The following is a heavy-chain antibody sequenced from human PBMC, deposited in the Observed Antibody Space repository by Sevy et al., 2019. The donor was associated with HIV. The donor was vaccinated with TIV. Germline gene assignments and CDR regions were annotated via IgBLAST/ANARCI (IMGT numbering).Heavy chain of an antibody. V-gene: IGHV4-38-2*02. CDR2: IYHSGSP. D-gene: IGHD2-21*02. J-gene: IGHJ3*02. Sequence: SETLSLTCAVSGYSISSGYYWGWIRQPPGKGLEWIGSIYHSGSPYYNPALKSRVTISVDTSTDQFSLKLSSVTAADTAVYYCAGDCGGDCYPGSDAFDIWGQGTMVTVSS. CDR3: AGDCGGDCYPGSDAFDI. CDR1: GYSISSGYY.